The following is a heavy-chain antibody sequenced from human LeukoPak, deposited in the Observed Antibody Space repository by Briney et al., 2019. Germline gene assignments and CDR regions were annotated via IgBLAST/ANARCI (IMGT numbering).Heavy chain of an antibody. V-gene: IGHV3-30-3*01. CDR2: ISYDGSNK. D-gene: IGHD4-23*01. J-gene: IGHJ4*02. CDR3: ARGATVVTPCDY. Sequence: PGGSLRLSCAASGFTFSSYAMHWVRKAPGKGLEWVAVISYDGSNKYYADSVKGRFTISRDNSKNTLYLQMNSLRAEDTAVYYCARGATVVTPCDYWGQGTLVTVSS. CDR1: GFTFSSYA.